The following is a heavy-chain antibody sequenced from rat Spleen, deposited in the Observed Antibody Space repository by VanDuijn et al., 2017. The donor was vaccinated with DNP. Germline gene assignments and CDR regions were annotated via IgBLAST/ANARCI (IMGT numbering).Heavy chain of an antibody. D-gene: IGHD1-12*02. Sequence: EVKLVESGGGLVQPGRSLQLSCAASGFNFNNYWMGWVRQAPGKGLEWIGEINKDSRTIKYAPSLKDKFTISRDNAQNTLYLQTSKLGSEDTAIYYCALMDGAFDYWGQGVMVTVSS. CDR2: INKDSRTI. J-gene: IGHJ2*01. V-gene: IGHV4-2*01. CDR3: ALMDGAFDY. CDR1: GFNFNNYW.